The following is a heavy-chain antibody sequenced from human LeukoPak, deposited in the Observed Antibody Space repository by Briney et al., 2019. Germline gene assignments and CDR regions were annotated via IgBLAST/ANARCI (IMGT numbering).Heavy chain of an antibody. J-gene: IGHJ6*03. Sequence: GGSLRLSCAAAGFTFSSYWMSWVRQAPGKGLEWVANIKQDGSEKYYVDSVKGRFTISRDNAKNSLFLQMNSLRAEDTAVYYCARVLRYCSGGNCYSGGLGYMDVWGKGTTVTISS. V-gene: IGHV3-7*03. CDR3: ARVLRYCSGGNCYSGGLGYMDV. D-gene: IGHD2-15*01. CDR2: IKQDGSEK. CDR1: GFTFSSYW.